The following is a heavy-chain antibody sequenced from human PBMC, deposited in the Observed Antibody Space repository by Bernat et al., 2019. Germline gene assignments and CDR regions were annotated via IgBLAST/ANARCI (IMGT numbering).Heavy chain of an antibody. CDR2: IYYSGTT. CDR3: ARLGSSSSGRGFDY. V-gene: IGHV4-39*01. D-gene: IGHD3-22*01. J-gene: IGHJ4*02. Sequence: QLQLHESGPGLVKPSETRSLTCAVSGGSISSSNYYWGWIRQPPGEGLECIGNIYYSGTTYYNPSLKSRVTISVDTSKNQFSLKLSSVTAADTAVYYCARLGSSSSGRGFDYWGQGTLVTVSS. CDR1: GGSISSSNYY.